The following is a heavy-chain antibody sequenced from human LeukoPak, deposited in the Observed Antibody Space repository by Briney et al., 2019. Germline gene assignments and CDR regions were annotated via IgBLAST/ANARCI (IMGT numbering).Heavy chain of an antibody. CDR3: ARAATVTTRGPFDY. J-gene: IGHJ4*02. CDR1: GGSFSGYY. CDR2: INHSGST. V-gene: IGHV4-34*01. D-gene: IGHD4-11*01. Sequence: NPSETLSLTCAVYGGSFSGYYWSWIRQPPGKGLEWIGEINHSGSTNYNPSLKSRVTISVDRSKNQFSLKLSSVTAADTAVYYCARAATVTTRGPFDYWGQGTLVTVSS.